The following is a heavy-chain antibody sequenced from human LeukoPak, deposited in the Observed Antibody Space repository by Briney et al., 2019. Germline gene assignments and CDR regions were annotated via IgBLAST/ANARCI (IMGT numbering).Heavy chain of an antibody. CDR1: GFTFSSYA. CDR3: ATGSVRYSASWYSQEGDY. CDR2: IWYDGTKK. J-gene: IGHJ4*01. D-gene: IGHD6-13*01. Sequence: GRSLRLSCAASGFTFSSYAMHWVRQAPGKGLEWVAVIWYDGTKKFYADSVKGRFTISRDNSKNTLSLQMNSLSAEDTAVYYCATGSVRYSASWYSQEGDYWGHGTLVTVSS. V-gene: IGHV3-33*08.